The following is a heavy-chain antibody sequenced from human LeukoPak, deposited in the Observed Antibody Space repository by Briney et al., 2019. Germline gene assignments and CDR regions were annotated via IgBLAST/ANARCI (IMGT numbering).Heavy chain of an antibody. J-gene: IGHJ4*02. CDR3: ARVVTYYDSRTHFDY. CDR1: GYTFTGYY. D-gene: IGHD3-22*01. CDR2: INPNSGGT. V-gene: IGHV1-2*02. Sequence: ASVKVSCKASGYTFTGYYMHWVRQAPGQGLEWMGWINPNSGGTNYAQKFQGRVTMTRDTSISTAYMELSRLRSDDTAVYCCARVVTYYDSRTHFDYWGQGTLVTVSS.